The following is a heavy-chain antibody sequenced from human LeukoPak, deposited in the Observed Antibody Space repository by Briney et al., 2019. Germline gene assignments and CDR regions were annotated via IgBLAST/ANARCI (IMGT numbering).Heavy chain of an antibody. CDR2: ISYDGINK. J-gene: IGHJ4*02. V-gene: IGHV3-30*03. Sequence: GGSLRLSCAASGFTFSSYGMHWVRQAPGKGLEWVSVISYDGINKYYADSVRGRFTISRDNSKNTLYLQMNSLRVEDTAIYYCTRDSGLTGYDLLDYWGQGTLVTVSS. CDR1: GFTFSSYG. CDR3: TRDSGLTGYDLLDY. D-gene: IGHD5-12*01.